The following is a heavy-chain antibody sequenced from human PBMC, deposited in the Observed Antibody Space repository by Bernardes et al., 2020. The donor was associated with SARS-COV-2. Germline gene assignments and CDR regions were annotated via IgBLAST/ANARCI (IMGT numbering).Heavy chain of an antibody. CDR3: ARELYCDRDSCYNYNYYGMDV. D-gene: IGHD2-15*01. Sequence: SETLSLTCSVSGDSLSPYYWSWTRQAAGKGLEWIGRIYASGTTDYNPSPKSRVTMSVDTSKNQFSLKLRSVTAADTAFYYCARELYCDRDSCYNYNYYGMDVWGQGTTVTVSS. V-gene: IGHV4-4*07. CDR1: GDSLSPYY. J-gene: IGHJ6*02. CDR2: IYASGTT.